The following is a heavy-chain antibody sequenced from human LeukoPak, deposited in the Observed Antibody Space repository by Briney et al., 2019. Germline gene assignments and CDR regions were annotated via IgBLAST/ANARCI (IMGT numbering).Heavy chain of an antibody. V-gene: IGHV3-30-3*01. Sequence: PGGSLRLSCAASGFTFSSYAMNWVRQAPGKGLEWVAPISYDGNNNYYADSVRGRFTISRDNSKNTVNLQVNSLRPEDTAVYYCAREQLYSGYYGLDVWGQGTTLTVSS. CDR1: GFTFSSYA. CDR3: AREQLYSGYYGLDV. CDR2: ISYDGNNN. D-gene: IGHD2-21*01. J-gene: IGHJ6*02.